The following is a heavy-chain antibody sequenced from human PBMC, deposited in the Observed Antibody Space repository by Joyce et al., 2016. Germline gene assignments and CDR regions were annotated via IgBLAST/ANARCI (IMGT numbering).Heavy chain of an antibody. J-gene: IGHJ4*02. Sequence: QVQLQQWGAGLLKPSETLSLTCAVSGGPFRGFFWTWVRQPPGKGLELIGAINNSGVTNYNPSLKTRVTFSVDTSKNQFSLKLTSLSAADTAVYYCARSQWLAPLMYWGQGTPVTVSS. CDR3: ARSQWLAPLMY. V-gene: IGHV4-34*01. CDR1: GGPFRGFF. D-gene: IGHD6-19*01. CDR2: INNSGVT.